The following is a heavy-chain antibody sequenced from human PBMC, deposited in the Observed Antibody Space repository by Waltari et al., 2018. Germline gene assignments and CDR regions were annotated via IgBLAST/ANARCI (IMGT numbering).Heavy chain of an antibody. V-gene: IGHV3-48*04. CDR3: ARDKQRAFDY. CDR2: ISSSSSTI. CDR1: GFTFSSYS. Sequence: EVQLVESGGGLVQPGGSLRLSCAASGFTFSSYSMNWVRQAPGKGLEWVSYISSSSSTIYYADSVKGRVTISRDNAKNSLYRQMNSLRAEDTAVYYCARDKQRAFDYWGQGTLVTVSS. J-gene: IGHJ4*02. D-gene: IGHD6-25*01.